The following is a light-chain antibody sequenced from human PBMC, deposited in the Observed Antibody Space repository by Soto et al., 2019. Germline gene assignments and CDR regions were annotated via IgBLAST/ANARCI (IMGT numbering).Light chain of an antibody. CDR2: DVN. J-gene: IGLJ2*01. CDR1: SSDVGGYNF. Sequence: QSALTQPASVSGSPGQSITISCTGTSSDVGGYNFVSWYQQHPGKAPRLMILDVNNRPSGVSTRFSGSKSGNTASLTISGLPAEDEADYYCCSYSGSSTIVVFGGGPKLTVL. V-gene: IGLV2-14*03. CDR3: CSYSGSSTIVV.